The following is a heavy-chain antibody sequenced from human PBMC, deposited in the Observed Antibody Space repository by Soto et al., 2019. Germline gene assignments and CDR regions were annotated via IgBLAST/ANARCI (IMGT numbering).Heavy chain of an antibody. J-gene: IGHJ4*02. CDR1: GFTFSSYG. V-gene: IGHV3-33*01. D-gene: IGHD2-8*01. Sequence: PGGSLRLSCAASGFTFSSYGMHWVRQAPGKGLEWVAVIWYDGSNKYYADSVKGRFTISRDNSKNMLYLQMNSLRAEDTAVYYCARARYCTNGVCYTADYWGQGTLVTVSS. CDR2: IWYDGSNK. CDR3: ARARYCTNGVCYTADY.